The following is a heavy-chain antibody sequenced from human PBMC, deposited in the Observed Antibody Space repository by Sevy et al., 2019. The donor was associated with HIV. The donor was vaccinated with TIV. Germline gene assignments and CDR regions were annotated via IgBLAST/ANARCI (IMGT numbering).Heavy chain of an antibody. J-gene: IGHJ4*02. V-gene: IGHV4-31*03. CDR3: VSHYDTSGYYFDY. CDR2: IYHSGTT. Sequence: SETLSLTCSVSAGSLTSEAYYWSWIRQHPGKGLEWIGYIYHSGTTYYNPSLKSRVTMSIDTSKEYFSLNLSSGTAADTAVYYCVSHYDTSGYYFDYWGQGTLVTVSS. CDR1: AGSLTSEAYY. D-gene: IGHD3-22*01.